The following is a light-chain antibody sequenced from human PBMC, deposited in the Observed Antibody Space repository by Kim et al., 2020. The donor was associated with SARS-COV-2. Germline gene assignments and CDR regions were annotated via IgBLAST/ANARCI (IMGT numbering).Light chain of an antibody. CDR3: QSYDSSNHWV. V-gene: IGLV6-57*03. Sequence: KTVTISCTRSSGSIASNYVQWYQQRPGSAPATVIYEDNQRPSGVPDRFSGSIDSAANSASLTISGLKTEDEADYYFQSYDSSNHWVFGGGTQLTVL. J-gene: IGLJ3*02. CDR2: EDN. CDR1: SGSIASNY.